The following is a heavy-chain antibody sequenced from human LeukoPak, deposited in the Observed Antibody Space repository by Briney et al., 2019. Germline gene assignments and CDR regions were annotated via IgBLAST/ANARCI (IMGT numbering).Heavy chain of an antibody. J-gene: IGHJ3*02. Sequence: ASVKVSCKASGYTFTGYYMHWVRQAPGQGLEWMGWINPNSGGTNYAQKFQGRVTMTRDTSISTAYMELSRLRSDDTAVYYCARFASSSRGDAFDIWGQGTMVTVSS. CDR2: INPNSGGT. CDR1: GYTFTGYY. V-gene: IGHV1-2*02. D-gene: IGHD6-13*01. CDR3: ARFASSSRGDAFDI.